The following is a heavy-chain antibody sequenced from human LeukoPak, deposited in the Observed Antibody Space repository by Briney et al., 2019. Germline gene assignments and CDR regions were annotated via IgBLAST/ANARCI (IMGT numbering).Heavy chain of an antibody. V-gene: IGHV1-69*01. J-gene: IGHJ4*02. Sequence: SVKVSCKASGGTFSSYAISWVRQAPGQGLEWMGGIIPIFGTANYAQKFQGRVTITADESTSTAYMELSSLRSEDMAVYYCAREDYGDYFKWDYWGQGTLVTVSS. CDR3: AREDYGDYFKWDY. CDR2: IIPIFGTA. CDR1: GGTFSSYA. D-gene: IGHD4-17*01.